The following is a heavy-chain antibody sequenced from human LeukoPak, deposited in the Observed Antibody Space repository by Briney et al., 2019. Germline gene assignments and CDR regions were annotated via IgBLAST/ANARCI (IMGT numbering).Heavy chain of an antibody. CDR3: AKRGVVIRVILVGFHKEAYYFDS. V-gene: IGHV3-23*01. CDR1: GITLSNYG. D-gene: IGHD3-10*01. Sequence: PGGSPRLSCAVSGITLSNYGMSWVRQAPGKGLEWVAGISGSGGGTHYADSVKGRFTISRDNPKNTLHLQMNSLRAEDTAVYFCAKRGVVIRVILVGFHKEAYYFDSWGQGALVTVSS. J-gene: IGHJ4*02. CDR2: ISGSGGGT.